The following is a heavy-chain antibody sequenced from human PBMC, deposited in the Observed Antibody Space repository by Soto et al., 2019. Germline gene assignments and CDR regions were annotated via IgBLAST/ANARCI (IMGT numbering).Heavy chain of an antibody. CDR1: GGSISSGGYS. CDR3: ARGNYDFWSGYYKTYYFDY. Sequence: SETLSLTFAVSGGSISSGGYSWSWIRQPPGKGLEWIGYIYHSGSTYYNPSLKSRVTISVDRSKNQFSLKLSSVTAADTAVYYCARGNYDFWSGYYKTYYFDYWGQGTLVTVSS. CDR2: IYHSGST. J-gene: IGHJ4*02. D-gene: IGHD3-3*01. V-gene: IGHV4-30-2*01.